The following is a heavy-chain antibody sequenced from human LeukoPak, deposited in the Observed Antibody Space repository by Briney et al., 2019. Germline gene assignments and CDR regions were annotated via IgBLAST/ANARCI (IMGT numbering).Heavy chain of an antibody. CDR1: GYTFTSYG. J-gene: IGHJ5*02. V-gene: IGHV1-18*01. D-gene: IGHD6-6*01. Sequence: ASVKVSCKASGYTFTSYGISWVRQAPGQGLEWMGWISACNGNTNYAQKLQGRVTMTTDTSTSTAYMELRSLRSDDTAVYYCARDGYSSSSEFPNWFDPWGQGTLVTVSS. CDR3: ARDGYSSSSEFPNWFDP. CDR2: ISACNGNT.